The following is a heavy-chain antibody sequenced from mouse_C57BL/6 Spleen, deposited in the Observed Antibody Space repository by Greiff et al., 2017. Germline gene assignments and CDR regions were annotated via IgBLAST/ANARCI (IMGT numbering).Heavy chain of an antibody. CDR3: ARQGLFPGYFDV. V-gene: IGHV5-12*01. CDR2: ISNGGGST. J-gene: IGHJ1*03. D-gene: IGHD1-1*01. Sequence: EVKLMESGGGLVQPGGSLKLSCAASGFTFSDYYMYWVRQTPEKRLEWVAYISNGGGSTYYPDTVKGRFTISRDNAKNTLYLQMSRLKSEDTAMYYCARQGLFPGYFDVWGTGTTVTVSS. CDR1: GFTFSDYY.